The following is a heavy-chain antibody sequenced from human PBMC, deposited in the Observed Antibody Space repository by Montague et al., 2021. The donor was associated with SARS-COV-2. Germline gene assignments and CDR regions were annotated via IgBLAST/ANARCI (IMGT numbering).Heavy chain of an antibody. Sequence: SETLSLTCAVYGESFSGFFWCWIRQPPGPGLEWIADINDRGVTNYNYNPSLGSRVTISADTSKNQFSLKLRSVTAADTAVYYCARWDPQTLTVIYFRGKSGNDYWGQGTLVTVSS. CDR3: ARWDPQTLTVIYFRGKSGNDY. D-gene: IGHD4-11*01. CDR1: GESFSGFF. V-gene: IGHV4-34*01. J-gene: IGHJ4*03. CDR2: INDRGVTNY.